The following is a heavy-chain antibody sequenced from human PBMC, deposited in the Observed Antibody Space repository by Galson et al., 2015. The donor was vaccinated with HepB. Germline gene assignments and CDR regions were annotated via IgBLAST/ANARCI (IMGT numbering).Heavy chain of an antibody. J-gene: IGHJ4*02. CDR3: AKVRLLWFGEGDY. CDR1: GFTFSSYA. CDR2: ISGSGGST. D-gene: IGHD3-10*01. Sequence: SLRLSCAASGFTFSSYAMSWVRQAPGKGLEWVSAISGSGGSTYYADSVKGRFTISRDNSKNTLYLQMNSLRAEDTAVYYCAKVRLLWFGEGDYWGQGTLVTVSS. V-gene: IGHV3-23*01.